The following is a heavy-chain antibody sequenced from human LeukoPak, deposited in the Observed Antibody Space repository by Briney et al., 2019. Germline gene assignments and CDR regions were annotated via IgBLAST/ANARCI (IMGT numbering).Heavy chain of an antibody. CDR1: GGSISSGSYY. CDR3: ARAVAGYNWFDP. V-gene: IGHV4-61*02. J-gene: IGHJ5*02. D-gene: IGHD6-19*01. CDR2: IYTSGST. Sequence: SETLSLXCTVSGGSISSGSYYWSWIRQPAGKGLEWIGRIYTSGSTNYNPSLKSRITISVDTSKNQFSLKLSSVTAADTAVYYCARAVAGYNWFDPWGQGTLVTVSS.